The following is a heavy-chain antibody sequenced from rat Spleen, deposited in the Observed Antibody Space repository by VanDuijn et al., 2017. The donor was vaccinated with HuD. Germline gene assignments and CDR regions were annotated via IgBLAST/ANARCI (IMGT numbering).Heavy chain of an antibody. CDR1: GFTFSDYY. D-gene: IGHD1-2*01. Sequence: EVQLVESGGGLVQPGGSMNLSCAASGFTFSDYYMAWVRQAPKKGLEWVASISSGGTKTYYRDSVKGRFTVSRDNAKNTQYLQMDSLRSEDTATYYCATGLFPRAAIFAHWGQGTLATVSS. CDR2: ISSGGTKT. J-gene: IGHJ3*01. CDR3: ATGLFPRAAIFAH. V-gene: IGHV5-25*01.